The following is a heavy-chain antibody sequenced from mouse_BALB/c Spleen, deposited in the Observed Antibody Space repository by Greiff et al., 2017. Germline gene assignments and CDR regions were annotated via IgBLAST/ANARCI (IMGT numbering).Heavy chain of an antibody. D-gene: IGHD1-1*01. V-gene: IGHV5-12-1*01. J-gene: IGHJ2*01. CDR2: ISSGGGST. CDR1: GFAFSSYD. Sequence: EVQGVESGGGLVKPGGSLKLSCAASGFAFSSYDMSWVRQTPEKRLEWVAYISSGGGSTYYPDTVKGRFTISRDNAKNTLYLQMSSLKSEDTAMYYCARDYYYGSSYGNFDYWGQGTTLTVSS. CDR3: ARDYYYGSSYGNFDY.